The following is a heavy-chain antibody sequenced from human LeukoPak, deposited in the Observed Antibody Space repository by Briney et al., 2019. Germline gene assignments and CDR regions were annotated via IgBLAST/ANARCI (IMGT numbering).Heavy chain of an antibody. Sequence: ASVKVSCKASGYTFTSYDIHWVRQATGQGLEWMGWMNPHSGNIGDAQKFQGRVTTTKDTSTSTGIMELRSLRSDDTAVYYCARDLRNSSGSTGKIDAGGRATLV. CDR2: MNPHSGNI. CDR3: ARDLRNSSGSTGKIDA. CDR1: GYTFTSYD. J-gene: IGHJ2*01. D-gene: IGHD6-19*01. V-gene: IGHV1-8*01.